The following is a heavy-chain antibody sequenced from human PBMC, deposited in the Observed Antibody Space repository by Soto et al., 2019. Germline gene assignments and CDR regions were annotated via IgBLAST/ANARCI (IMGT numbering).Heavy chain of an antibody. CDR3: VRERAPFDAFDI. CDR1: GFTFSSYG. CDR2: IWSDGNNR. V-gene: IGHV3-33*01. Sequence: GGSLRLSCGASGFTFSSYGMHWVRQAPGKGLEWVAVIWSDGNNRFYADSVRGRFTFSRDNSKNTLSLQMNSLRAEDTALYYCVRERAPFDAFDIWGQGTMVTVSS. J-gene: IGHJ3*02.